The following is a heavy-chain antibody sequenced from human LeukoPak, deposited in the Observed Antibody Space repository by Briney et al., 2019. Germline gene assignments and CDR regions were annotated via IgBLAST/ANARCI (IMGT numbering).Heavy chain of an antibody. J-gene: IGHJ4*02. V-gene: IGHV3-15*01. Sequence: GGSLRLSCAASGFTFSNAWMSWVRQAPGKGLEWVSRIKSKTDGGTTDYAAPVKGRFTISRDDSKNTLYLQMNSLKTEDTAVYYCTTGVIDWGQGTLVTVSS. CDR3: TTGVID. D-gene: IGHD3-16*02. CDR1: GFTFSNAW. CDR2: IKSKTDGGTT.